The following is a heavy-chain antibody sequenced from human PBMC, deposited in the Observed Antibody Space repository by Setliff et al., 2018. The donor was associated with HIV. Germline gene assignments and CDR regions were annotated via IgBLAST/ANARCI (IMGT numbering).Heavy chain of an antibody. D-gene: IGHD1-1*01. CDR3: ARALANWVGRRAFDI. J-gene: IGHJ3*02. V-gene: IGHV4-34*01. CDR1: DGSFSGYY. CDR2: IDHSGST. Sequence: PSETLSLTCAVYDGSFSGYYWSWIRQPPGKGLEWIGEIDHSGSTNYNPSLKSRVTISADPSKKQFSLRLSSVTAADTAVYFCARALANWVGRRAFDIWGQGTMVTVSS.